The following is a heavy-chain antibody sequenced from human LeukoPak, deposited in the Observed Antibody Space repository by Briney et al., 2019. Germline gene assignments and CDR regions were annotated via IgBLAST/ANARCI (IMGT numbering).Heavy chain of an antibody. CDR1: GGSFSGYY. CDR2: INHSGST. Sequence: SETLSLTCAVYGGSFSGYYWSWIRQPPGKGLEWIGEINHSGSTNYNPSLKSRVTISVDTSKNQFSLKLSSVTAADTAVYYCARHGGAVRGVIIKLGTYFDYWGQGTLVTVSS. D-gene: IGHD3-10*01. J-gene: IGHJ4*02. V-gene: IGHV4-34*01. CDR3: ARHGGAVRGVIIKLGTYFDY.